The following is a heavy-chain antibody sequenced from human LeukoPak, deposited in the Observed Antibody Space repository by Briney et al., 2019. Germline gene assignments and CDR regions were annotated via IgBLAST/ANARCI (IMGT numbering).Heavy chain of an antibody. Sequence: TGGSLRLSCAASGFTLSSYAMSWVRQAPGKGLEWVSAIGGSGGSTYYADSVKGRFTISRDNSKNTLCLQMNSLRAEDTAVYYCAKVVRTYYYDSSGYYSYFDYWGQGTLVTVSS. D-gene: IGHD3-22*01. J-gene: IGHJ4*02. CDR2: IGGSGGST. CDR1: GFTLSSYA. CDR3: AKVVRTYYYDSSGYYSYFDY. V-gene: IGHV3-23*01.